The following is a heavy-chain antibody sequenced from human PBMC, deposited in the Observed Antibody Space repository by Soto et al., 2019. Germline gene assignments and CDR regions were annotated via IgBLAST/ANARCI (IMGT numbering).Heavy chain of an antibody. CDR1: GFTFSDYY. CDR2: ISSSGSTI. V-gene: IGHV3-11*01. CDR3: ARDQGLAAAGTDYYYGMDV. D-gene: IGHD6-13*01. J-gene: IGHJ6*02. Sequence: VQLVESGGGLVQPGRSLRLSCAASGFTFSDYYMSWNRQAPGKGLEWVSYISSSGSTIYYADSVKGRFTISRDNAKNSLYLQMNSLRAEDTAVYYCARDQGLAAAGTDYYYGMDVWGQGTTVTVSS.